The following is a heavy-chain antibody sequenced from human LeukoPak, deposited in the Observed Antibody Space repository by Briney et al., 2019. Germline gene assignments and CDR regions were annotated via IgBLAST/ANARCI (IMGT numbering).Heavy chain of an antibody. V-gene: IGHV4-34*01. Sequence: SETLSLTCAVYGGSFSGYYWSWIRQPPGKGLEWIGEINHSGSTNYNPSLKSRATISVDTSKNQFSLKLSSVTAADTAVYYCAGNCSSTSCDSRNWFDPWGQGTLVTVSS. CDR2: INHSGST. J-gene: IGHJ5*02. D-gene: IGHD2-2*02. CDR1: GGSFSGYY. CDR3: AGNCSSTSCDSRNWFDP.